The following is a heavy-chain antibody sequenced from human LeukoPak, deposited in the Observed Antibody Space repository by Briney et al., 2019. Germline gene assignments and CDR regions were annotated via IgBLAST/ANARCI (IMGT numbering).Heavy chain of an antibody. CDR1: GYTFTGYY. CDR2: INPNSGGT. Sequence: GASVKVSCKASGYTFTGYYMHWVRQAPGQGLEWMGWINPNSGGTNYAQKFQGRVTMTRDTSISTAYMELSRLRSDDTAVYYCARDSTYYDFWSGYFPYQDYYYYMDVWGKGTTVTVSS. V-gene: IGHV1-2*02. J-gene: IGHJ6*03. CDR3: ARDSTYYDFWSGYFPYQDYYYYMDV. D-gene: IGHD3-3*01.